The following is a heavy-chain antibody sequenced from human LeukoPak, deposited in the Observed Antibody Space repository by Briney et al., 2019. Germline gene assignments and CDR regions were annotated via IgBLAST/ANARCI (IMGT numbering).Heavy chain of an antibody. CDR2: ISGSGGST. CDR1: GFTFINYA. D-gene: IGHD5-12*01. Sequence: PGGSLRLSCAASGFTFINYAMSWVRQAPGKGLEWVSAISGSGGSTYYADSVKGRFTISRDNSKNTLYLQMNSLRAEDTAVYYCAKALPRDGYNPYYYYGMDVWGQGTTVTVSS. V-gene: IGHV3-23*01. J-gene: IGHJ6*02. CDR3: AKALPRDGYNPYYYYGMDV.